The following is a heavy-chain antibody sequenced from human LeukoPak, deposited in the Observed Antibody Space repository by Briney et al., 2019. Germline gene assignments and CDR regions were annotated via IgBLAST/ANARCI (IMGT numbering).Heavy chain of an antibody. D-gene: IGHD3-22*01. CDR1: GYTFTDYY. CDR2: IIPIFGTA. J-gene: IGHJ3*02. Sequence: SVKLSCKAFGYTFTDYYMHWVQQAPGKGLEWMGGIIPIFGTANYAQKFQGRVTITTDESTSTAYMELSSLRSEDTAVYYCASNNAPYYYDSSGYYSSYSDAFDIWGQGTMVTVSS. V-gene: IGHV1-69*05. CDR3: ASNNAPYYYDSSGYYSSYSDAFDI.